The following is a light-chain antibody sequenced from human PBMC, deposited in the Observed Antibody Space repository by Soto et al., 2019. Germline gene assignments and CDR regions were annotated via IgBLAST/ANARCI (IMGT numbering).Light chain of an antibody. V-gene: IGKV3D-20*02. CDR3: QQRYRWPPIT. J-gene: IGKJ5*01. CDR2: GAS. Sequence: VVTQSPGTLSLSPGEGATLSCRASQSVSSSYLAWYQQKPGQAPRLLIYGASNRATGIPARFSGSGSGTDFTLTISSLEPEDFAVYYCQQRYRWPPITFGQGTRLEIK. CDR1: QSVSSSY.